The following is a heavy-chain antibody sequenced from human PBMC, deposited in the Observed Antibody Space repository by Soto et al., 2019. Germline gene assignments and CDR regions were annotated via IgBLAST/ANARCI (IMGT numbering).Heavy chain of an antibody. Sequence: SVKVSCKASGGTFSSYAISWVRQAPGQGLEWMGGIIPIFGTANYAQKFQGRVTITADESTSTAYMELSSLRSEDTAVYYCARALVVVAATRYYYYYGMDVWGQGTTVTVSS. CDR2: IIPIFGTA. D-gene: IGHD2-15*01. J-gene: IGHJ6*02. V-gene: IGHV1-69*13. CDR3: ARALVVVAATRYYYYYGMDV. CDR1: GGTFSSYA.